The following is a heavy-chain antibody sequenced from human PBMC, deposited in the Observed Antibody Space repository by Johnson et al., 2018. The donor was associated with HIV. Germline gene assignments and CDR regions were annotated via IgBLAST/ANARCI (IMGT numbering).Heavy chain of an antibody. CDR1: GFTFSSYA. CDR3: ARSSFGVVLIGNI. V-gene: IGHV3-30*09. CDR2: TPNDASNK. D-gene: IGHD3-3*01. Sequence: VQLLESGGGVVQPGRSLRLSCAASGFTFSSYAMHWVRQAPGKGLEWVAFTPNDASNKYYAGSVEGRFAIFRDNSKNTLYLQMNSLRLEDTAVYYCARSSFGVVLIGNIWGQGTMVTVSS. J-gene: IGHJ3*02.